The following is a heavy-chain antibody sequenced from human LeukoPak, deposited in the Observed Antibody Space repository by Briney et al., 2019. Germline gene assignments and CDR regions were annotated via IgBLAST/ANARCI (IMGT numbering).Heavy chain of an antibody. D-gene: IGHD6-19*01. J-gene: IGHJ4*02. Sequence: SGTLSLTCAVSGGSISSSNWWSWVRQPPGKGLEWIGEIYHSGSTNYNPSLKSRVTISVDKSKNQFSLKLSSVTDADTAVYYCAREDVAVAGTVYYWGQGTLVTVSS. V-gene: IGHV4-4*02. CDR1: GGSISSSNW. CDR3: AREDVAVAGTVYY. CDR2: IYHSGST.